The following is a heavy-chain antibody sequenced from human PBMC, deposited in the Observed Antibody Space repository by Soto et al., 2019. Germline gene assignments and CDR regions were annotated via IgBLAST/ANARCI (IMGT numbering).Heavy chain of an antibody. CDR2: INPSGGST. CDR1: GSTFPSYY. D-gene: IGHD6-19*01. J-gene: IGHJ4*02. V-gene: IGHV1-46*03. Sequence: ASVQVSCPASGSTFPSYYMHWVRQAPGQGLEWMGIINPSGGSTSYAQKFQGRVTMTRDTSTSTVYMELSSLRSEDTDVYYCARASSGRFDYWGQGTLVTVSS. CDR3: ARASSGRFDY.